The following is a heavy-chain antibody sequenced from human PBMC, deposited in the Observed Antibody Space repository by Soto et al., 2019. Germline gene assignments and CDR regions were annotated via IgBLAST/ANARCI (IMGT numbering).Heavy chain of an antibody. J-gene: IGHJ4*02. CDR3: ASSVVVPATLNYFDY. V-gene: IGHV5-51*01. CDR1: GYTLTNYL. D-gene: IGHD2-15*01. CDR2: IYPRDSDT. Sequence: EESLNISCEASGYTLTNYLIGWGRQIPGTGLDWIVIIYPRDSDTRYSPSFQDQVTMSVDKSIGTAYLQWRILKAYYTAMYYCASSVVVPATLNYFDYRGQRSLVPVSS.